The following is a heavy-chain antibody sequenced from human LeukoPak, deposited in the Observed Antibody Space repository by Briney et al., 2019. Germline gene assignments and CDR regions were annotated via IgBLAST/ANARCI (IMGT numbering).Heavy chain of an antibody. CDR2: IYYSGST. CDR1: GGSISSHY. D-gene: IGHD6-19*01. J-gene: IGHJ6*03. CDR3: ARTRTVAKYYYYMDV. Sequence: SETLSLTCTVSGGSISSHYWSWIRQPPGKGLEWIGYIYYSGSTNCNPSLKSRVTISVDTSKNQFSLKLSSVTAADTAVYYCARTRTVAKYYYYMDVWGKGTTVTVSS. V-gene: IGHV4-59*11.